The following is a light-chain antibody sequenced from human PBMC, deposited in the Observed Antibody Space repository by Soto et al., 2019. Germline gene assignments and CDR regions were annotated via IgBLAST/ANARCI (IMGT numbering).Light chain of an antibody. J-gene: IGLJ2*01. CDR3: QVWDSSRDHPV. CDR2: DDT. CDR1: NIGGKS. Sequence: SYELTQPPSVSVDPGQTARITCGGNNIGGKSVHWYQQKPGQAPVVVVYDDTDRPSGIPERFSGSNSGNTATLTISRVGAGDEADYYCQVWDSSRDHPVFGGGTKVTVL. V-gene: IGLV3-21*02.